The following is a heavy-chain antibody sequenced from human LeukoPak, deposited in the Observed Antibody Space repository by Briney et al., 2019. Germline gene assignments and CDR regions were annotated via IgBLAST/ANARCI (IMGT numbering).Heavy chain of an antibody. J-gene: IGHJ4*02. D-gene: IGHD3-22*01. CDR2: INHSGST. CDR1: GGSFSGYY. V-gene: IGHV4-34*01. Sequence: SETLSLTCAVYGGSFSGYYWSWIRQPPGKGLEWIGEINHSGSTNYNPSLKSRVTISVDTSKNQFSLKPSSVTAADTAVYYCARGHYYDSSGYYYVFRFLRPLDYWGQGTLVTVSS. CDR3: ARGHYYDSSGYYYVFRFLRPLDY.